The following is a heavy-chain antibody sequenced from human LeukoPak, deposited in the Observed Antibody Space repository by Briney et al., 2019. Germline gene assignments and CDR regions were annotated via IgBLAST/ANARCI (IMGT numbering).Heavy chain of an antibody. J-gene: IGHJ6*02. D-gene: IGHD3-10*01. CDR2: ISGSGGST. CDR1: GFTFSSYA. V-gene: IGHV3-23*01. Sequence: GGSLRLSCAASGFTFSSYAMSWVRQAPGKGLEWVSAISGSGGSTYYADSVKGRLTISRDNSKNTLYLQMNSLRAEDTAVYYCAKGGGDGSGSYLAFYYYYYYGMDVWGQGTTVTVSS. CDR3: AKGGGDGSGSYLAFYYYYYYGMDV.